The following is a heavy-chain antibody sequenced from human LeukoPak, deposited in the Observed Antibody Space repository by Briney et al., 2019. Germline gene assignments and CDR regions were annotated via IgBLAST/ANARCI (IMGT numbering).Heavy chain of an antibody. D-gene: IGHD3-22*01. J-gene: IGHJ4*02. V-gene: IGHV1-69*05. CDR1: GGTFSSYA. Sequence: SVKVSCKASGGTFSSYAISWVRQAPGQGLEWMGGIIPIFGTANYAQKFQGRVTITTDESTSTAYMELSSLRSEDTAVYYCARGRVNYDSSGYVFDYWGQGTLVTVSS. CDR2: IIPIFGTA. CDR3: ARGRVNYDSSGYVFDY.